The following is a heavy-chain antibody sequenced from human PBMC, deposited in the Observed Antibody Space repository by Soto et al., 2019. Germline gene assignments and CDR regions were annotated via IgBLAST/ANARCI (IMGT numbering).Heavy chain of an antibody. V-gene: IGHV3-66*01. CDR3: AREGGYGGGDAFDI. D-gene: IGHD5-12*01. J-gene: IGHJ3*02. Sequence: EVQLVESGGGLVQPGGSLRLSCAASGFTVSSNYMSWVRQAPGKGLEWVSVIYSGGSTYYADSVKGRFTISRDNSKNTLYLQMNSLRAEDTAVYYCAREGGYGGGDAFDIWGQGTMVTVSS. CDR2: IYSGGST. CDR1: GFTVSSNY.